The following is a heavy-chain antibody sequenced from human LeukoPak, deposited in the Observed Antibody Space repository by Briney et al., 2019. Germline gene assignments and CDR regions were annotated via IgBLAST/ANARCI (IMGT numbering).Heavy chain of an antibody. CDR2: MSHSGDT. V-gene: IGHV4-34*01. Sequence: PSETLSLTCAVYGASFSGYYWSWIRQPPGKGLEWIGEMSHSGDTHYNPSLKSRVTISVDTSKNQFSLKLTSVTAADTAAYYCARGSRNSVDYWGQGTLVTVSS. CDR3: ARGSRNSVDY. J-gene: IGHJ4*02. D-gene: IGHD4-23*01. CDR1: GASFSGYY.